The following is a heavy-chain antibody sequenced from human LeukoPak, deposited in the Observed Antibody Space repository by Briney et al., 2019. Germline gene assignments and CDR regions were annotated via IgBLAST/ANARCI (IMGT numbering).Heavy chain of an antibody. CDR1: GYTFTSYD. D-gene: IGHD3-22*01. V-gene: IGHV1-8*01. Sequence: ASVKVSCKTSGYTFTSYDINWVRQATGQGLEWMGWMNPNNGNTDYAQKFQGRVTMTSNTSIRTAYMELGSLRSEDTAVYYCATDLLYDSSGQDYWGQGTLVTVSS. CDR2: MNPNNGNT. J-gene: IGHJ4*02. CDR3: ATDLLYDSSGQDY.